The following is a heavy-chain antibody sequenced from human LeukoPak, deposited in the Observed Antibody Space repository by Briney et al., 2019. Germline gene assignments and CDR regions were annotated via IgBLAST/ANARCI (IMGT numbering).Heavy chain of an antibody. D-gene: IGHD3-10*01. Sequence: TGGSLRLSCAASGFTFSSYWMHWVRRAPGKGLVWVSRINSDGSSTSYADSVKGRFTISRDNAKNTLYLQMNSLRAEDTAVYYCASWRRDYYGSGSYYKRDYWGQGTLVTVSS. CDR1: GFTFSSYW. V-gene: IGHV3-74*01. CDR3: ASWRRDYYGSGSYYKRDY. J-gene: IGHJ4*02. CDR2: INSDGSST.